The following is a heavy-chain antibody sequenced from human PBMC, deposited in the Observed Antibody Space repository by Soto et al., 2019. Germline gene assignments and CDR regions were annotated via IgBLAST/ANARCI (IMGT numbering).Heavy chain of an antibody. CDR3: SKNPLIAGFDY. V-gene: IGHV3-23*01. CDR1: GFTFSSYA. J-gene: IGHJ4*02. CDR2: ISGSGGST. D-gene: IGHD6-13*01. Sequence: EVQLLESGGGLVQPGGSLRLSCAASGFTFSSYAMSWVRQAQGKGLEWVSAISGSGGSTYYADSVKGRFTISRDNAKNTLYLQMNSLRAEYTAVYYCSKNPLIAGFDYWGQGTLVTVSS.